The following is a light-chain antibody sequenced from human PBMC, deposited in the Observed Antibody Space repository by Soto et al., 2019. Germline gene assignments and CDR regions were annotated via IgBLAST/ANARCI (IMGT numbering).Light chain of an antibody. CDR2: GAS. J-gene: IGKJ3*01. CDR3: QQYGSSFT. Sequence: EIVLTQSPGTLSLAPGERATLSCRARQSVSSSYLAWYQQKPGQAPSLLIYGASSRATGIPDRFSGSGSGTDFTLTISRLEPEDFAVYYCQQYGSSFTFGPGTKVDIK. CDR1: QSVSSSY. V-gene: IGKV3-20*01.